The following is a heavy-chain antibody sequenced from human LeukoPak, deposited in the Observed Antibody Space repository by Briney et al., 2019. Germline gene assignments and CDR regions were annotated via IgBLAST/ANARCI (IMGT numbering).Heavy chain of an antibody. CDR3: AKDHGSAAFDI. Sequence: GGSLRLSCAASGFTFSSYGMHWVRQARGKGLEGVAFIRYGGSNKYYAGAVKGRFTISRDNYKTPLYLQMNSLRAEDTAVYYCAKDHGSAAFDIWGQGTMVTVSS. J-gene: IGHJ3*02. D-gene: IGHD3-10*01. V-gene: IGHV3-30*02. CDR2: IRYGGSNK. CDR1: GFTFSSYG.